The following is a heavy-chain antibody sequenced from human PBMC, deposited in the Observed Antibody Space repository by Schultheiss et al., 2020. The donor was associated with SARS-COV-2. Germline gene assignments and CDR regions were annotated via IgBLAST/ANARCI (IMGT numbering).Heavy chain of an antibody. J-gene: IGHJ4*01. V-gene: IGHV5-51*01. Sequence: GESLKISCKGSGYSFTSYWIGWVRQMPGKGLEWMGIIYPGDSDTRYSPSFQGQVTISADKSISTAYLQWSSLKASDTAMYYCAVYYYGSGGGYYFDYWGHGTLVTVSS. CDR1: GYSFTSYW. CDR3: AVYYYGSGGGYYFDY. D-gene: IGHD3-10*01. CDR2: IYPGDSDT.